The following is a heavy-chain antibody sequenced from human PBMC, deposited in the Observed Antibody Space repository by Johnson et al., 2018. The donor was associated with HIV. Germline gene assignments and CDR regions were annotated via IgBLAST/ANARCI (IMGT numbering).Heavy chain of an antibody. V-gene: IGHV3-7*01. CDR3: ALTSYYDSRGAFDI. CDR2: LKEDGGAQ. J-gene: IGHJ3*02. CDR1: GFTLSRFW. Sequence: VQLVESGGGLVQPGGSLRLSCVASGFTLSRFWMNWVRQAPGKGLEWVASLKEDGGAQYYVDSVKGRFTISRDNAKKSLYLQMNSLRAEDTAVYYCALTSYYDSRGAFDIWGQGTMVTVSS. D-gene: IGHD3-22*01.